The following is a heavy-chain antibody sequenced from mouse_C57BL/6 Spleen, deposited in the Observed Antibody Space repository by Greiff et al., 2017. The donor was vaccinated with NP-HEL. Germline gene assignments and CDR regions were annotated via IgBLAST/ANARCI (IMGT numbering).Heavy chain of an antibody. CDR3: ARWDGYYAMDY. Sequence: VQLQQSGAELVKPGASVKMSCKASGYTFTSYWITWVKQRPGQGLEWIGDIYPGSGSTNYNEKFKSKATLTVDTSSSTAYMQLSSLTSEDSAVYYCARWDGYYAMDYWGQGTSVTVSS. D-gene: IGHD2-3*01. CDR1: GYTFTSYW. CDR2: IYPGSGST. V-gene: IGHV1-55*01. J-gene: IGHJ4*01.